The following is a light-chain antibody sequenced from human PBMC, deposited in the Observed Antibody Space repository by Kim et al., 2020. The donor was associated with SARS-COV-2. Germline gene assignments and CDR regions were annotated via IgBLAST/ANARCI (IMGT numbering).Light chain of an antibody. V-gene: IGKV3-20*01. CDR2: GAS. J-gene: IGKJ1*01. Sequence: SPGERDTLACMTSQSVSISYIAWYHHKPCQAPRRVIYGASSRATGIPDRFSGTGSGTDFTLTISRLEPKDFAVYNCHQYVKSPRTFGQGTKVDIK. CDR1: QSVSISY. CDR3: HQYVKSPRT.